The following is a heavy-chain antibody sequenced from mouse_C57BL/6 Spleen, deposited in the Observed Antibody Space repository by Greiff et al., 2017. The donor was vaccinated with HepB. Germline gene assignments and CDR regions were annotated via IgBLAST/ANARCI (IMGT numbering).Heavy chain of an antibody. D-gene: IGHD1-1*01. Sequence: VQRVESGAELVRPGASVTLSCKASGYTFTNYEMHWVKQTPVHGLEWIGAIDPETGGTAYNQKFKGKAILTADKSSSPAYMELRSLTSEDSAVYYCTRLNYGSSFPWFAYWGQGTLVTVSA. J-gene: IGHJ3*01. CDR1: GYTFTNYE. CDR3: TRLNYGSSFPWFAY. CDR2: IDPETGGT. V-gene: IGHV1-15*01.